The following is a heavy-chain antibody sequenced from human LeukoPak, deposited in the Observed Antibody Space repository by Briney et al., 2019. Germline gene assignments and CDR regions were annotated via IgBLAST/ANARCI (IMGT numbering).Heavy chain of an antibody. V-gene: IGHV1-58*01. CDR2: IIVGSGAT. D-gene: IGHD3-16*01. CDR3: AADLSNPRMGASYLDS. CDR1: GFTSTNFA. Sequence: SVKVSCKASGFTSTNFAVQWVRQARGQRLEWIGWIIVGSGATKCAQDFQERVTITRDLSTSTLYMELHSLTSEDTAVYYCAADLSNPRMGASYLDSWGQGTLVTVSS. J-gene: IGHJ4*02.